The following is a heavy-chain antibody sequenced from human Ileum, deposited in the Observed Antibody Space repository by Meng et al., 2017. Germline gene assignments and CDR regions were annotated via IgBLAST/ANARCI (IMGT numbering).Heavy chain of an antibody. CDR2: INPNSGGK. Sequence: ASVKVSCKASGYTFTGYYMHWVRQAPGQGLEWMGWINPNSGGKNYAQKFQGRVTMTRDTSISTAYMELSRLRSDDTAVYYCARDAYYSVLTYYFDYWGQGTLVT. D-gene: IGHD3-10*02. CDR1: GYTFTGYY. J-gene: IGHJ4*02. CDR3: ARDAYYSVLTYYFDY. V-gene: IGHV1-2*02.